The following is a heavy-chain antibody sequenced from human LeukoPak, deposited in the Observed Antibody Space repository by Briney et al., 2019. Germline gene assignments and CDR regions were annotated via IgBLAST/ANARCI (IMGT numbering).Heavy chain of an antibody. V-gene: IGHV3-23*01. CDR2: IRISGGDT. CDR3: AKDGSGTYPDAFDM. Sequence: GGSLRLSCAASGFTFSNFAMTWVRQAPGKGLEWVSGIRISGGDTYYADSVKGRFTISRDNSKNTLYLQMNSLRAEDTAVYYCAKDGSGTYPDAFDMWGQGTMVTVSS. J-gene: IGHJ3*02. CDR1: GFTFSNFA. D-gene: IGHD1-26*01.